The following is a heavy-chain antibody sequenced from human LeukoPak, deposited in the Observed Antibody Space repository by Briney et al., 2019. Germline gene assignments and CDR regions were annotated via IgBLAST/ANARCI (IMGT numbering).Heavy chain of an antibody. D-gene: IGHD1-26*01. CDR1: GGSISSGGYY. J-gene: IGHJ6*02. CDR2: IYYSGST. CDR3: ARYTGNYYYYYGMDV. Sequence: SETLSLTCTVSGGSISSGGYYWSWIRQHPGQGLEWIGYIYYSGSTNYNPSLKSRVTISVDTSKNQFSLKLSSVTAADTAVYYCARYTGNYYYYYGMDVWGQGTTVTVSS. V-gene: IGHV4-61*08.